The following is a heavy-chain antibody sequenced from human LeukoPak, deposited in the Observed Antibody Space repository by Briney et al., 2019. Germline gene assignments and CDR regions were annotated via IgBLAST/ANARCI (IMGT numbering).Heavy chain of an antibody. Sequence: GGSLRLSCAASGFTFSSYAMSWVRQAPGKGLEWVSFIRYDGSQKFYADSVKGRVTISRDNSKNTLFLQMNSLRAEDTAVYYCANSGVAAALIYWGQGTLVTVSS. CDR3: ANSGVAAALIY. V-gene: IGHV3-30*02. CDR2: IRYDGSQK. CDR1: GFTFSSYA. J-gene: IGHJ4*02. D-gene: IGHD6-13*01.